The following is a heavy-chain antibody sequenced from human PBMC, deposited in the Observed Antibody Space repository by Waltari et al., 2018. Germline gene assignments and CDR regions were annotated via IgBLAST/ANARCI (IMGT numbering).Heavy chain of an antibody. J-gene: IGHJ5*02. CDR1: GFTFSSYA. CDR2: ISGSGGST. D-gene: IGHD6-19*01. CDR3: AKDTAAVAGNNWFDP. V-gene: IGHV3-23*01. Sequence: EVQLLESGGGLVQPGGSLRLSCAASGFTFSSYAMTWVRQAPGKGLEWVSAISGSGGSTYYADSVKGRFTISRDNSKTTLYLQMNSLRAEDTAVYYCAKDTAAVAGNNWFDPWGQGTLVTVSS.